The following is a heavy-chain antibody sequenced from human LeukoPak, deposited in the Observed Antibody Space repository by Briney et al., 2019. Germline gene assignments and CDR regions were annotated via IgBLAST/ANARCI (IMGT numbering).Heavy chain of an antibody. J-gene: IGHJ5*02. V-gene: IGHV4-59*12. CDR3: ARELWFANAPGSWLDP. Sequence: SETLSLTCTVSGGSISNSYWSWIQQSPGKGLEWIGYIYYNGSTFYNPSLKSRVTISVDNSKNQFSLRLSSVTAADTAVYYCARELWFANAPGSWLDPWGQGSLVTVSS. CDR1: GGSISNSY. CDR2: IYYNGST. D-gene: IGHD3-10*01.